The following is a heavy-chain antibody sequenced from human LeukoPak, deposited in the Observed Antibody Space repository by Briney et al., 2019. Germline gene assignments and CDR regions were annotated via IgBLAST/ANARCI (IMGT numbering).Heavy chain of an antibody. Sequence: ASVKVSSTASGGTFSIYAISWVRQAPGHGLEWMGGIIPIFRTANYAQKFQGRVTITADESTSTAYMELSSLRSEDTAVYYCARVSRVPRTYYYGSGSYSDPFDYWGQGTLVTVSS. CDR3: ARVSRVPRTYYYGSGSYSDPFDY. D-gene: IGHD3-10*01. V-gene: IGHV1-69*13. CDR1: GGTFSIYA. CDR2: IIPIFRTA. J-gene: IGHJ4*02.